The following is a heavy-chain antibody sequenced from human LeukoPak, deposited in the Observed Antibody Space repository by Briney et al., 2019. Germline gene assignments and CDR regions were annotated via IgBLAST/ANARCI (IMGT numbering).Heavy chain of an antibody. D-gene: IGHD5-18*01. CDR1: GFTFSDYY. Sequence: GGSLRLSCAASGFTFSDYYVSWIRQAPGKGLEWVSYISSSGSTIYYADSVKGRFTISRDNAKNSLYLQMNSLRAEDTAVYYCARTTEGGYTYGYFYYYYMDVWGKGTTVTISS. V-gene: IGHV3-11*04. CDR3: ARTTEGGYTYGYFYYYYMDV. J-gene: IGHJ6*03. CDR2: ISSSGSTI.